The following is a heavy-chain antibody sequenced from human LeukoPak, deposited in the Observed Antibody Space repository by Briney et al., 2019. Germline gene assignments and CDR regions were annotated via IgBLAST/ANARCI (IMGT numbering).Heavy chain of an antibody. CDR1: GFTFSSYG. CDR3: ANGDY. J-gene: IGHJ4*02. V-gene: IGHV3-30*18. Sequence: GGSLRLSCAASGFTFSSYGMLWVRQAPGKGLEWVAVISYDGSNKYYADSVKGRFTISRDNSKNTLYLQMNSLRAEDTAVYYCANGDYWGQGTLVTVSS. CDR2: ISYDGSNK.